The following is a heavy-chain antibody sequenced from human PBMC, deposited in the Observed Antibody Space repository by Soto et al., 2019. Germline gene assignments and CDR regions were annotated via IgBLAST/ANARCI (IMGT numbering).Heavy chain of an antibody. D-gene: IGHD6-13*01. J-gene: IGHJ4*02. Sequence: GGSLRLSCSASGFTFSSYAMHWVRQAPGKGLEYVSAISSNGGSTYYADSVKGRFTISRDNAKNSLYLQMNSLRAEDTAVYYCARKPYSSSWSDYWGQGTLVTVSS. CDR2: ISSNGGST. CDR1: GFTFSSYA. V-gene: IGHV3-64*04. CDR3: ARKPYSSSWSDY.